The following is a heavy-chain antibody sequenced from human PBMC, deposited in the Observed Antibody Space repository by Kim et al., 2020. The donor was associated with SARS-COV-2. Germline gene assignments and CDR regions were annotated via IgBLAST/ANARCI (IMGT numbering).Heavy chain of an antibody. CDR1: GFTISNNY. CDR3: ARDGGAWYLDY. D-gene: IGHD3-3*01. V-gene: IGHV3-66*01. CDR2: MYSGGVT. J-gene: IGHJ4*02. Sequence: GGSLRLSCEASGFTISNNYMSWVRQAPGKGLEWVSVMYSGGVTYYADSVEARFTISRDRSKNTLYLQMNVLRPEDTAMYYCARDGGAWYLDYWGQGTLVTVSA.